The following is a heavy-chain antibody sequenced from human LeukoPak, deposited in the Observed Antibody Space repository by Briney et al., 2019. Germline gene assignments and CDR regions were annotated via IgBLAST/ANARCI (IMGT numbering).Heavy chain of an antibody. CDR1: GFPVSFNY. CDR3: ARGPWFDP. CDR2: FIGDGTI. Sequence: GGSLRLSCAASGFPVSFNYMSWVRQAPGRGLEWVSVFIGDGTIYYADSVKGRFTISRDNSKNTLCLQMSSLRAEDTAVYYCARGPWFDPWGQGTLVTVSS. J-gene: IGHJ5*02. V-gene: IGHV3-66*01.